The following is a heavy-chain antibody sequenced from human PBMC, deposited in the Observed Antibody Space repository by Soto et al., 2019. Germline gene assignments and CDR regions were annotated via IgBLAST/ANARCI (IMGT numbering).Heavy chain of an antibody. Sequence: SVKVSFKASGGTFNNYVINWVRQAPGQGLEWMAGIIPIFGTPNYAQKFQGRVTITADKSTSTAYMELNSLRSEDTAVYYCAGRCDGTNCLAHFDYWGQGTLVTVSS. CDR2: IIPIFGTP. V-gene: IGHV1-69*06. D-gene: IGHD2-2*01. J-gene: IGHJ4*02. CDR1: GGTFNNYV. CDR3: AGRCDGTNCLAHFDY.